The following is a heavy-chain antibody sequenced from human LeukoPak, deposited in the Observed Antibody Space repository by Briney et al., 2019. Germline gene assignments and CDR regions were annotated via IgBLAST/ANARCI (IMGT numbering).Heavy chain of an antibody. V-gene: IGHV1-18*01. Sequence: EASVKVSCKASGYTFTSYGISWVRQAPGQGLEWMGWISAYNGNTNYAQKLQGRVTMTTDTSTSTAYMELRSLRSDDTAVYYCARDYYDSSGIPTQFDPWGQGTLVTVSS. CDR1: GYTFTSYG. J-gene: IGHJ5*02. D-gene: IGHD3-22*01. CDR2: ISAYNGNT. CDR3: ARDYYDSSGIPTQFDP.